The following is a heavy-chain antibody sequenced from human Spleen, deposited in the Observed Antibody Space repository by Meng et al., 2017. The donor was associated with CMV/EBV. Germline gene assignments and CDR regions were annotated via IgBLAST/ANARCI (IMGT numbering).Heavy chain of an antibody. CDR1: GFTFDDYG. D-gene: IGHD2-15*01. J-gene: IGHJ6*02. Sequence: SLKISCAASGFTFDDYGMHWVRQAPGKGLEWVSGISRSGGAIGYADSVKGRFTISRDNAKNSLYLEMHRLRAEDTALYYCARWVDYYGMDVWGQGTTVTVSS. CDR3: ARWVDYYGMDV. V-gene: IGHV3-9*01. CDR2: ISRSGGAI.